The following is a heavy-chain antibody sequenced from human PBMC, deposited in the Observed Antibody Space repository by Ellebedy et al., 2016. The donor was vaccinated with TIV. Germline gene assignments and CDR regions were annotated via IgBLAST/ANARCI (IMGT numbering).Heavy chain of an antibody. V-gene: IGHV3-33*06. D-gene: IGHD3-22*01. CDR1: GFTFNNYG. J-gene: IGHJ4*02. CDR3: AKDYYDRSGFHFDS. Sequence: GESLKISCAASGFTFNNYGMHWVRQAPGKGLEWVAVVWSDGSNKYYADSVKGRFTISRDNSKNTLFLQMNSLRAEDTAVYYCAKDYYDRSGFHFDSWGQGTLVTVSS. CDR2: VWSDGSNK.